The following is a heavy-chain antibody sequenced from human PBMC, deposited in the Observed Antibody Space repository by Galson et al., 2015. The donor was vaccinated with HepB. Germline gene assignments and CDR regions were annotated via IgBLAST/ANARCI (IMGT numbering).Heavy chain of an antibody. D-gene: IGHD2-2*01. Sequence: SLRLSCAASGFTFSNAWMNWVRQAPGKGLEWVGRIKSKTDGGTTDYAAPVKGRFTISRDDSKNTLYLQMNSLKTEDTAVYYCTTPDDYCSSTSCRDHDAFDIWGQGTMVTVSS. CDR1: GFTFSNAW. CDR3: TTPDDYCSSTSCRDHDAFDI. CDR2: IKSKTDGGTT. V-gene: IGHV3-15*07. J-gene: IGHJ3*02.